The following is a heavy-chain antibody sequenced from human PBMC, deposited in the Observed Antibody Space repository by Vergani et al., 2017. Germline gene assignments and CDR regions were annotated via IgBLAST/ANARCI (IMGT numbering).Heavy chain of an antibody. Sequence: QVRLVQSGAEVKKPGSSVKVSCKASGGTFSSYAISWVRQAPGQGLEWMGGIIPIFGTATYAQKFQGRVTITADEATSTAYMELSSLRSEDTAVYYWARGPRYCSGGSCYSSFIYYYYMDVWGKGTTVTVSS. CDR2: IIPIFGTA. CDR1: GGTFSSYA. D-gene: IGHD2-15*01. J-gene: IGHJ6*03. CDR3: ARGPRYCSGGSCYSSFIYYYYMDV. V-gene: IGHV1-69*12.